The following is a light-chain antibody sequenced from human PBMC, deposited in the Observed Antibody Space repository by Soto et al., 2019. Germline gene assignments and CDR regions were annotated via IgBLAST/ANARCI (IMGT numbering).Light chain of an antibody. CDR3: QQYGSSPQS. CDR2: GAS. Sequence: EIVLTQSPGTLSLSPGERATLSCRASQSVSSSYLAWYQQQPGQAPMLLIYGASSRATGIPDRFSGSGSGTDFTLSISRLEPEDFAVYYCQQYGSSPQSFGQGTKVDNK. J-gene: IGKJ1*01. V-gene: IGKV3-20*01. CDR1: QSVSSSY.